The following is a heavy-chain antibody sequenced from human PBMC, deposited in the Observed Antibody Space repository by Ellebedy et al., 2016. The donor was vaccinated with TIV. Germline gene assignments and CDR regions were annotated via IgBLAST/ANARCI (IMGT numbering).Heavy chain of an antibody. CDR1: GGSISNSRYY. CDR2: IYYSGST. J-gene: IGHJ3*02. D-gene: IGHD1-14*01. Sequence: MPSETLSLTCTVSGGSISNSRYYWGWIRQSPGKGLEWIGSIYYSGSTYYNSSLKSRVTMSVDTSKNQFSLKLSSVTAADTAVYYCARSYKRTARDAFDIWGQGTMVTVSS. CDR3: ARSYKRTARDAFDI. V-gene: IGHV4-39*07.